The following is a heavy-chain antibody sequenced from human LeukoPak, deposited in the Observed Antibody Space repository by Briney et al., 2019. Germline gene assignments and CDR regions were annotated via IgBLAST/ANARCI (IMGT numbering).Heavy chain of an antibody. J-gene: IGHJ4*02. D-gene: IGHD6-13*01. CDR3: ARLGYSSSWYVIGY. Sequence: SETLSLTCTVSGGSISSYYWSWIRQPAGKGLEWIGYIYYSGSTNYNPSLKSRVTISVDTSKNQFSLKLSSVTAADTAVYYCARLGYSSSWYVIGYWGQGTLVTVSS. V-gene: IGHV4-59*08. CDR1: GGSISSYY. CDR2: IYYSGST.